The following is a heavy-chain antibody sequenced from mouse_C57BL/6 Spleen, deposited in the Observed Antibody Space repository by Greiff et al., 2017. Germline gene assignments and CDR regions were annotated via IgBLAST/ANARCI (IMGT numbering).Heavy chain of an antibody. CDR3: ARWGLRQGYYLDY. CDR2: IYPGSGST. J-gene: IGHJ2*01. Sequence: VQLQQPGAELVKPGASVKMSCKASGYTFTSYWITWVKQRPGQGLEWIGDIYPGSGSTNYNEKFKSKATLTVDTSSSTAYMQLSSLTSEDSAVYYCARWGLRQGYYLDYWGQGTTLTVSS. D-gene: IGHD2-4*01. CDR1: GYTFTSYW. V-gene: IGHV1-55*01.